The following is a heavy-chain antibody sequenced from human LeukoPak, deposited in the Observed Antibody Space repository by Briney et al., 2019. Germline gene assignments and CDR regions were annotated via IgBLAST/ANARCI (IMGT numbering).Heavy chain of an antibody. CDR2: VSDDGNSR. Sequence: GGSLRLSCEASGLSFSSCAISWVRQAPGKGPQWVSGVSDDGNSRYYADSLEVQFIISSDNSANTVYPQMNNLADEDTAVYYGVKEGEGHSYAPKGGPPTWGQAALLTVS. CDR3: VKEGEGHSYAPKGGPPT. J-gene: IGHJ5*02. CDR1: GLSFSSCA. V-gene: IGHV3-23*01. D-gene: IGHD5-18*01.